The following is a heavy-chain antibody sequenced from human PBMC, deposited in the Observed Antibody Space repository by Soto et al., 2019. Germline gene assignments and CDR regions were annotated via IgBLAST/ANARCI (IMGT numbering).Heavy chain of an antibody. CDR1: GFTFSSYG. D-gene: IGHD1-1*01. CDR3: AKDGLERIYYYYYGMDV. V-gene: IGHV3-30*18. Sequence: PGGSLRLSCAASGFTFSSYGMHWVRQAPGKGLEWVAVISYDGSNKYYADSVKGRFTISRDNSKNTLYLQMNSLRAEDTAVYYCAKDGLERIYYYYYGMDVWGQGTTVTAP. J-gene: IGHJ6*02. CDR2: ISYDGSNK.